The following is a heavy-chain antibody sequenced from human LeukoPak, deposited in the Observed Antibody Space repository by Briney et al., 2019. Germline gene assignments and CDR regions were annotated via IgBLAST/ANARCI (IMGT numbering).Heavy chain of an antibody. Sequence: PGGSLRLSCAASGFTFSSYAMHWVRQAPGKGLEWVAVISYDGSNKYYADSVKGRFTISRDNSKNTLYLQVNSLRAEDTAVYYCARDGSLEWGTNFDYWGQGTLVTVSS. J-gene: IGHJ4*02. CDR3: ARDGSLEWGTNFDY. V-gene: IGHV3-30*04. D-gene: IGHD3-3*01. CDR2: ISYDGSNK. CDR1: GFTFSSYA.